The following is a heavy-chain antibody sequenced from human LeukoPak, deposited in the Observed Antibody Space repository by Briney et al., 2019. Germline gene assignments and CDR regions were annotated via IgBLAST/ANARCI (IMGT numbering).Heavy chain of an antibody. Sequence: PGGSLRLSCAASGFTFSSYSMNCVRQAPGKGLEWVSSISSSSSYIYYADSVSGRFTISRDNAKNSLYLQMNSLRAEDTAVYYCARGSGYIAVAKYYFDYWGQGTLVTVSS. D-gene: IGHD6-19*01. V-gene: IGHV3-21*04. CDR3: ARGSGYIAVAKYYFDY. J-gene: IGHJ4*02. CDR2: ISSSSSYI. CDR1: GFTFSSYS.